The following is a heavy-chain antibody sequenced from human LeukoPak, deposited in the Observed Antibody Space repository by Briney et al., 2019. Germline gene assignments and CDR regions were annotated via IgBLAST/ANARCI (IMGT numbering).Heavy chain of an antibody. CDR1: GYTFTGYY. CDR2: INPNSGGT. V-gene: IGHV1-2*04. CDR3: AREVFYYGSGSYYNPHQRSDAFDI. Sequence: ASVKVSCKASGYTFTGYYMHWVRQAPGQGLEWMGWINPNSGGTNYAQKFQGWVTMTRDTSISTAYMELSRLRSDDTAVYYCAREVFYYGSGSYYNPHQRSDAFDIWGQGTMVTVSS. J-gene: IGHJ3*02. D-gene: IGHD3-10*01.